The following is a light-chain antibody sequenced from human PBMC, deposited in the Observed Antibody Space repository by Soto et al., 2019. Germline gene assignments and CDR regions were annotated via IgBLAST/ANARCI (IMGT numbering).Light chain of an antibody. Sequence: DIQMTQSPSTLPASVGDRVTITCRASQSIDRWLAWYQQRPGKAPKILIYVASSLQSGVPSRFSGSGSGTDFTLTISSLQPEDFATYYCQQSFTTPFTFGPGTKVGIK. CDR1: QSIDRW. J-gene: IGKJ3*01. CDR3: QQSFTTPFT. CDR2: VAS. V-gene: IGKV1-39*01.